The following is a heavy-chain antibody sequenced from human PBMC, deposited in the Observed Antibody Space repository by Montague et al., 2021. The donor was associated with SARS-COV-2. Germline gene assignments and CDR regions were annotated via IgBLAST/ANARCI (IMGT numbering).Heavy chain of an antibody. Sequence: SETLSLTCAVYGGSFSGYYWSWVRQSPGKGLEWIGEVIHSGTTNYNPSLKGRVTISIDSSNDRFSLRLTSLTAADTGVYYCASGEFFYYGSGNYYRSALDDWGQGTTVTVSS. CDR1: GGSFSGYY. CDR3: ASGEFFYYGSGNYYRSALDD. V-gene: IGHV4-34*12. CDR2: VIHSGTT. D-gene: IGHD3-10*01. J-gene: IGHJ6*02.